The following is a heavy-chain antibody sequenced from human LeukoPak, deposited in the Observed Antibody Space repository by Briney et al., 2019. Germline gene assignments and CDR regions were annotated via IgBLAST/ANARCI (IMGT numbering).Heavy chain of an antibody. CDR2: IYYSGST. D-gene: IGHD6-13*01. V-gene: IGHV4-59*01. CDR1: GGSISSYC. CDR3: ARDRGQQLGYMDV. J-gene: IGHJ6*03. Sequence: SETLSLTCTVSGGSISSYCWSWIRQPPGKGLEWIGYIYYSGSTNYNPSLKSRVTISVDTSKNQFSLKLSSVTAADTAVYYCARDRGQQLGYMDVWGKGTTVTVSS.